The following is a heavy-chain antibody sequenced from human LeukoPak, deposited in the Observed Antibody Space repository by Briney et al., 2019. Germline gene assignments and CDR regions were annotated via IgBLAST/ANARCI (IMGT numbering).Heavy chain of an antibody. J-gene: IGHJ4*02. CDR1: GGSISSGGYS. CDR3: ARATGRVDSSGLALDY. D-gene: IGHD3-22*01. Sequence: PSQTLSLTCAVSGGSISSGGYSWSWIRQPPGKDLEWIVYIYHSGSTYYNPSLKSRVTISVDRSKNQFSLKLSSVTAADTAVYYCARATGRVDSSGLALDYWGQGTLVTVSS. CDR2: IYHSGST. V-gene: IGHV4-30-2*01.